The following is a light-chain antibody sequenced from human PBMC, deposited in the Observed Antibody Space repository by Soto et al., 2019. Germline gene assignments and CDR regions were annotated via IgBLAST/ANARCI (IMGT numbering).Light chain of an antibody. V-gene: IGLV2-14*01. CDR1: TSDVGGYDS. CDR3: TSYRGSTTEVV. Sequence: QSALTQPASVSGSPGQSITISCTGTTSDVGGYDSVSWYQQHPGKAPKLLIYEVTNRPSGVSNRFSASKSGNTASLTVSGLQSEDEAHYYCTSYRGSTTEVVFGGGTKLTVL. CDR2: EVT. J-gene: IGLJ2*01.